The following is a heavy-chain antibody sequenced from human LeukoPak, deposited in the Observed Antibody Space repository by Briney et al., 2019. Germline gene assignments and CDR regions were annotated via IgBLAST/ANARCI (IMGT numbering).Heavy chain of an antibody. Sequence: SVKVSCKASGGTFSSYAISWVRQAAGQGLEWMGGIIPIFGTANYAQKFQGRVTITADESTSTAYMELSSLRSEDTAVYYCARDRRLLPMVLDYWGQGTLVTVSS. V-gene: IGHV1-69*01. CDR1: GGTFSSYA. J-gene: IGHJ4*02. CDR3: ARDRRLLPMVLDY. D-gene: IGHD1-26*01. CDR2: IIPIFGTA.